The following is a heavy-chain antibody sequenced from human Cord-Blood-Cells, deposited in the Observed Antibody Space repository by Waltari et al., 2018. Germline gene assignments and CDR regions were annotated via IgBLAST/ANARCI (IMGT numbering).Heavy chain of an antibody. J-gene: IGHJ2*01. CDR1: GCTFSSYA. D-gene: IGHD7-27*01. Sequence: EVQLLESGGGLVQPGGSLRLSCAASGCTFSSYAMSCVRQAPGKGVEWVSAISGSGGSTYYADSVKGRFTISRDNSKNTLYLQMNSLRAEDTAVYYCAKEGELGISWYFDLWGSGTLVTVSS. CDR3: AKEGELGISWYFDL. V-gene: IGHV3-23*01. CDR2: ISGSGGST.